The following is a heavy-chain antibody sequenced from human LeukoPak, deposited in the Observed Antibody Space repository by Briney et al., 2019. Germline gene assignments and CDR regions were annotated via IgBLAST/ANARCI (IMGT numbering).Heavy chain of an antibody. D-gene: IGHD1-20*01. CDR3: ARDRVITGTRLFDY. J-gene: IGHJ4*02. V-gene: IGHV6-1*01. Sequence: SQTLSLTCAVSGDTFSSNSAAWNWLRQSPARGLEWLVRTYYRSKWYNDYAVSVKSRITINPDTSKNQFSLQLNSVTPEDTAVYYCARDRVITGTRLFDYWGQGTLVTVPS. CDR1: GDTFSSNSAA. CDR2: TYYRSKWYN.